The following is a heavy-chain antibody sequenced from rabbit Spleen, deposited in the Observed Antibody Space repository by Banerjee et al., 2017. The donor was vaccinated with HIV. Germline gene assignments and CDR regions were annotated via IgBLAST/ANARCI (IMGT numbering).Heavy chain of an antibody. Sequence: QQQLVESGGGLVKPGGTLTLTCTASGFSFSSDYDMCWVRQAPGKGLEWIGCIYTGNGKTYYAGWAKGRFTISKASSTTVTLQMTSLTAADTATYFCARDSGSYPYIDVYFNLWGQGTLVTVS. J-gene: IGHJ4*01. D-gene: IGHD5-1*01. CDR3: ARDSGSYPYIDVYFNL. V-gene: IGHV1S45*01. CDR2: IYTGNGKT. CDR1: GFSFSSDYD.